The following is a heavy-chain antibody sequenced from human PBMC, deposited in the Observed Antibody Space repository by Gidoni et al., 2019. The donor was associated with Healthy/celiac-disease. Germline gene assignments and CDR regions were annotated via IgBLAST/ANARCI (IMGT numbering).Heavy chain of an antibody. V-gene: IGHV3-9*01. CDR1: AFPFDDYA. D-gene: IGHD6-19*01. CDR3: ATERYSSGWYYPEY. Sequence: EVQLVESGGGLVQLGSSLRLSCAASAFPFDDYAMHWVRQAPGKGLEWVSGISWNRGSIDYADSVKGRFTIARDNDKNSLYLQMNRLRAEDTALYYCATERYSSGWYYPEYWGQGTLVTVSS. J-gene: IGHJ4*02. CDR2: ISWNRGSI.